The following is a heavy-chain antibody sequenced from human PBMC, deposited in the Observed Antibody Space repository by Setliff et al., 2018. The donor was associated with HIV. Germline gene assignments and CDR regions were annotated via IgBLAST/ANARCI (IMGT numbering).Heavy chain of an antibody. CDR1: AFTFSSYT. CDR3: ASDTGQLVYYFDS. J-gene: IGHJ4*02. D-gene: IGHD6-6*01. CDR2: ILYDGSNK. Sequence: HPGGSLRHSCAASAFTFSSYTMTWVRQAPGKGLEWVAVILYDGSNKYYADSVKGRFTISRDNLKKRVYLQMSSLRAEDTAVYFCASDTGQLVYYFDSWGQGTLVTVSS. V-gene: IGHV3-30*04.